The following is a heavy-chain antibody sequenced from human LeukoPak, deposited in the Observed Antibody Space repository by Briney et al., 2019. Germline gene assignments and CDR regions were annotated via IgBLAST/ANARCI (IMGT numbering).Heavy chain of an antibody. V-gene: IGHV3-74*01. Sequence: PGGSLRLSCAASGFTFSSYWMHWVRQAPGKGLVWVSRINSDGSSTSYADSVKGRFTISRDNAKNTLYLQTNSLRAEDTAVYYCASPGEGKAAVFWGQGTLVTVSS. D-gene: IGHD6-13*01. CDR3: ASPGEGKAAVF. CDR2: INSDGSST. CDR1: GFTFSSYW. J-gene: IGHJ4*02.